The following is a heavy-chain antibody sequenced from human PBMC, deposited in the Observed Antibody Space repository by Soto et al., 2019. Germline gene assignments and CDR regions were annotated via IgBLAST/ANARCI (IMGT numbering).Heavy chain of an antibody. CDR2: IYYSGST. CDR1: GGSISSGGYY. V-gene: IGHV4-31*03. Sequence: QVQLQESGPGLVKPSQTLSLTCTVSGGSISSGGYYWSWIRQHPGKGLEWIGYIYYSGSTYYNPSLKGRVTISVDTSKNQFSLKLSSVTAADTAVYYCARNTVVVVANWFDPWGQGTLVTVSS. CDR3: ARNTVVVVANWFDP. J-gene: IGHJ5*02. D-gene: IGHD2-15*01.